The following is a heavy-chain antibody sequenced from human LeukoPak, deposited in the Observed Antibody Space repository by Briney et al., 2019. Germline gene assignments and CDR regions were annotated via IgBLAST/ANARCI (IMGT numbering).Heavy chain of an antibody. CDR1: GYTFTSYY. CDR3: ARGGRAPSAAGPFFYYYGMDV. D-gene: IGHD6-13*01. V-gene: IGHV1-46*01. CDR2: INPSGGST. J-gene: IGHJ6*02. Sequence: ASVKVSCKASGYTFTSYYMHWVRQAPGQGLEWMGIINPSGGSTSYAQKFQGRVTMTRDTSTSTVYMELSSLRSEDTAVYYCARGGRAPSAAGPFFYYYGMDVWGQGTTVTVSS.